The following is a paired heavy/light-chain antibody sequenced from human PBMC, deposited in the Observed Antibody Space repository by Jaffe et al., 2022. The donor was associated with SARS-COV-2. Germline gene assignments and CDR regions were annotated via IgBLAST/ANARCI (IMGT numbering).Heavy chain of an antibody. Sequence: QLQLQESGPGLVKPSETLSLTCTVSGGSIGSSGHFWGWIRQPPGKGLEWVGIIYNSGTTHYNPSLKSRVTMSVDTSKNQFSLKVSSVTVADTAMYYCARQPVFYYYMDVWGRGTAVTVSS. CDR3: ARQPVFYYYMDV. CDR1: GGSIGSSGHF. V-gene: IGHV4-39*01. CDR2: IYNSGTT. J-gene: IGHJ6*03.
Light chain of an antibody. CDR2: EVT. CDR1: SSDVGKYDL. CDR3: YSSAGNSISV. J-gene: IGLJ2*01. V-gene: IGLV2-23*02. Sequence: QSALTQPASVSGSPGQSITMSCTGTSSDVGKYDLVSWYQQHPGKAPKLMIYEVTKRPSGVSNRFSGSKSGNTASLTISGLQAEDEADYYCYSSAGNSISVFGGGTKLTVL.